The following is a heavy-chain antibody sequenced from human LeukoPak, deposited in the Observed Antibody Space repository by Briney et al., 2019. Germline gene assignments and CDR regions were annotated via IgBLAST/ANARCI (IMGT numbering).Heavy chain of an antibody. CDR3: AKDPRGDGYNLDYFDY. CDR1: GFTFSSYA. V-gene: IGHV3-23*01. Sequence: TGGSLRLSCAASGFTFSSYAMSWVRQAPGKGLDWVSAISGSGGSTYYADSVKGRFTISRDNSKNTLYLQMNSLRAEDTAVYYCAKDPRGDGYNLDYFDYWGQGTLVSVSS. J-gene: IGHJ4*02. CDR2: ISGSGGST. D-gene: IGHD5-24*01.